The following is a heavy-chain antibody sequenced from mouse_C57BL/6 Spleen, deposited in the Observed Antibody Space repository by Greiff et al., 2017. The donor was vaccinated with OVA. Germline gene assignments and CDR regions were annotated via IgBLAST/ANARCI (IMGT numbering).Heavy chain of an antibody. Sequence: EVQLQQSGPELVKPGASVKMSCKASGYTFTDYNMHWVKQSHGKSLEWIGYINPNNGGTSYNQKFKGKATLTVNKSSSTAYMELRSLTSEDSAVYYCARDGYYEDYFDYWGQGTTLTVSS. CDR2: INPNNGGT. V-gene: IGHV1-22*01. D-gene: IGHD2-3*01. J-gene: IGHJ2*01. CDR1: GYTFTDYN. CDR3: ARDGYYEDYFDY.